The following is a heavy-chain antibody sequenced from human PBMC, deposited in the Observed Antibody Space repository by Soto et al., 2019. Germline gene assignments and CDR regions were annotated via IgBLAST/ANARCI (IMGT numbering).Heavy chain of an antibody. CDR2: ISYDGSNK. Sequence: QVYLVESGGGVVRPGRSLRLSCETSAFTFRSYGMHWVRQAPGKGLQWVASISYDGSNKNYVDSVKGRFTVSRDNSQITLYLEMNSLKKDDTAVYYCVKDQVLEGQYYGSSEFFFWGRGTLVTVSS. CDR3: VKDQVLEGQYYGSSEFFF. CDR1: AFTFRSYG. V-gene: IGHV3-30*18. D-gene: IGHD3-10*01. J-gene: IGHJ4*02.